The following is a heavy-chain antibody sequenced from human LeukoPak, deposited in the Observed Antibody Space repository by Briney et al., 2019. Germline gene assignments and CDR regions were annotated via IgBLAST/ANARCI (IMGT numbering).Heavy chain of an antibody. J-gene: IGHJ5*02. CDR2: ISYDGSNK. CDR3: ARDPPWYQLLYWFDP. D-gene: IGHD2-2*01. CDR1: GFTFSSYA. V-gene: IGHV3-30-3*01. Sequence: GGSLRLSCAASGFTFSSYAMQWGRQAPGKGLEWVAVISYDGSNKYYADSVKGRFTISRDNSKNTLYLQMNSLRAEDTAVYYCARDPPWYQLLYWFDPWGQGTLVTVSS.